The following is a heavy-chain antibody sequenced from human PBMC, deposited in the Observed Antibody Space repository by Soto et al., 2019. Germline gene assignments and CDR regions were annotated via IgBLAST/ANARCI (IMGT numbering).Heavy chain of an antibody. CDR3: AKGAVAGTPTSYYYYGMDV. V-gene: IGHV1-69*14. Sequence: QVQLLQSGAEVKKPGSSVRVSCEASGGTFRTYAISWVRQAPGQGLEWMGEIIPIFGTVNYAQSFQGRVTITADKSTTTVYMDLRSLRSEDTAVYYCAKGAVAGTPTSYYYYGMDVWGQGTTVTVSS. J-gene: IGHJ6*02. CDR2: IIPIFGTV. D-gene: IGHD6-19*01. CDR1: GGTFRTYA.